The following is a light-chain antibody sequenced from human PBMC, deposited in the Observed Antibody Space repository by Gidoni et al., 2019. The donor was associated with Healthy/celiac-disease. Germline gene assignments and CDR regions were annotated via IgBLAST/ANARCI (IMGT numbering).Light chain of an antibody. CDR1: QCVSSSY. V-gene: IGKV3-20*01. CDR2: GAS. J-gene: IGKJ1*01. Sequence: EIVLTQSPGTLSLSPGERATLSCRASQCVSSSYLAWYQQKPGQAPRLLIYGASSRATGIPDRFSGSGSGTDFTLTISRLEPEDFAVYYCQQYGSSPQGTFXQXAKVEIK. CDR3: QQYGSSPQGT.